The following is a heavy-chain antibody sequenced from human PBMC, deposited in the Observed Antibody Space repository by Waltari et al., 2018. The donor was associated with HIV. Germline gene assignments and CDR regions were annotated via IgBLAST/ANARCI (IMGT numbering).Heavy chain of an antibody. V-gene: IGHV4-34*01. CDR2: IDHSGST. J-gene: IGHJ4*02. Sequence: QVQLQQWGAGRLKPSETLSLTCAVYGGSFSGYYWSWIRQPPGKGLEWIGEIDHSGSTNYNPSLKSRVTISVDTSKNQFSLKLSSVTAADTAVYYCASPGSGEFDYWGQGTLVTVSS. D-gene: IGHD4-17*01. CDR3: ASPGSGEFDY. CDR1: GGSFSGYY.